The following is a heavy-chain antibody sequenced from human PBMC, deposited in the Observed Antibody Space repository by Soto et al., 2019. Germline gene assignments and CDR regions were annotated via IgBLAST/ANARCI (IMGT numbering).Heavy chain of an antibody. CDR1: GYTFTSYD. J-gene: IGHJ4*02. V-gene: IGHV1-8*01. CDR3: ARGSTYYDSSGYYSPPDY. D-gene: IGHD3-22*01. Sequence: QVQLVQSGAEVKKPGASVKVSCKASGYTFTSYDINWVRQATGQGLEWMGWMNPNSGNTGYAQKFQGRVTMTRNTSISTAYMELSSLRSEDTAMYYCARGSTYYDSSGYYSPPDYWGQGTLVTVSS. CDR2: MNPNSGNT.